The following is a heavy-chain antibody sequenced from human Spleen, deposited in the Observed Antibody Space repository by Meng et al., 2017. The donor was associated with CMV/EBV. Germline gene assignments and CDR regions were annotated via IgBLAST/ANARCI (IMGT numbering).Heavy chain of an antibody. D-gene: IGHD2-2*02. J-gene: IGHJ6*02. CDR1: RSTLSSLN. CDR2: IIPVFDIV. CDR3: ARSRKEYQLLYYYYGMDV. V-gene: IGHV1-69*02. Sequence: SVKVSCKASRSTLSSLNIHWVRQAPGQGLEWMGRIIPVFDIVNYAQKFQGRVTITADRSTSTVYMEVSSLRSEDTAVYYCARSRKEYQLLYYYYGMDVWGQGTTVTVSS.